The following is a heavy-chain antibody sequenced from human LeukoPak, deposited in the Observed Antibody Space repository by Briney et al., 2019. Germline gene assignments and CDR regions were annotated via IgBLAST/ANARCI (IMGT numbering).Heavy chain of an antibody. CDR1: GFTFSTYA. Sequence: QPGGSLRLSCATSGFTFSTYAMHWVRQAPGKGLEWVAVISFDGSMKYYADSVKGRFTISRDNAKNMLYLQMNSLRTEDTAVYYCARGSTMIIVISPGAFDIWGQGTMVTVSS. CDR3: ARGSTMIIVISPGAFDI. J-gene: IGHJ3*02. CDR2: ISFDGSMK. V-gene: IGHV3-30-3*01. D-gene: IGHD3-22*01.